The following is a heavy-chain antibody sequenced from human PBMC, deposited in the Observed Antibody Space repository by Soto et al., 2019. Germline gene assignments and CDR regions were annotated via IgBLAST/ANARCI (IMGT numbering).Heavy chain of an antibody. Sequence: SETLSLTCTVSGDSISSYYWSWIRQPPGKGLEWIGYIYYSVTTNYNPSLKSRVTVSGDMSKNQFSLKLSSVTAADTAVYYCARGSLGYCSRTTCYGGGYYYYDMDVWGKGTTVTVSS. J-gene: IGHJ6*03. CDR1: GDSISSYY. D-gene: IGHD2-2*01. CDR3: ARGSLGYCSRTTCYGGGYYYYDMDV. V-gene: IGHV4-59*01. CDR2: IYYSVTT.